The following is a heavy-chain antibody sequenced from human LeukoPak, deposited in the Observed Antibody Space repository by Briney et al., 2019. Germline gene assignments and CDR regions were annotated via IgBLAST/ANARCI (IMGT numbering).Heavy chain of an antibody. CDR3: ARDGVRTTAPSDY. Sequence: ASVKVSCKASGYTFTDYYMHWVRQAPGQGLEWMGWISAYNGNTNYAQKLQGRVTMTTDTSTSTAYMELRSLRSDDTAVYYCARDGVRTTAPSDYWGQGTLVTVSS. CDR2: ISAYNGNT. D-gene: IGHD1-7*01. CDR1: GYTFTDYY. V-gene: IGHV1-18*04. J-gene: IGHJ4*02.